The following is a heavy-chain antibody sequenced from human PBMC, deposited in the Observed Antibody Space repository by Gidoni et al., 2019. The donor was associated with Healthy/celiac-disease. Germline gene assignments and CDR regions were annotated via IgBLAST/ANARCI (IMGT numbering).Heavy chain of an antibody. CDR2: IYYSGST. D-gene: IGHD5-12*01. CDR3: AILQGDIVATIFDY. V-gene: IGHV4-39*01. Sequence: QLQLQESGPGLVKPSETLSLTCTVSGGSISSSRYYWGWIRQPPGKVLEWIGSIYYSGSTYYNPSLKSRFTISVDTSKNQFSLKLSSVTAADTAVYYCAILQGDIVATIFDYWGQGTLVTVSS. J-gene: IGHJ4*02. CDR1: GGSISSSRYY.